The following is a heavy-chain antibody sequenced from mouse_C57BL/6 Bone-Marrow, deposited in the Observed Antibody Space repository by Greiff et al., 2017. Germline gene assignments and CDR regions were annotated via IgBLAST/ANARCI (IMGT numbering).Heavy chain of an antibody. CDR2: ISSGGSYI. Sequence: EVQLVESGGDLVKPGGSLKLSCAASGFTFSSYGMSWVRQTPAKRLEWVATISSGGSYIYYPDSVKGRFTISRDNAKNTLYLQMRSLKSEDTAMYYCSRPSDGYNPDYWGQGTTLTVSS. V-gene: IGHV5-6*01. CDR1: GFTFSSYG. CDR3: SRPSDGYNPDY. D-gene: IGHD2-3*01. J-gene: IGHJ2*01.